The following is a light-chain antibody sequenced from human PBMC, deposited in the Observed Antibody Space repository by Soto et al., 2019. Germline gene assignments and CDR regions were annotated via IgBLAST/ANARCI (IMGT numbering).Light chain of an antibody. CDR2: LGS. V-gene: IGKV2-28*01. CDR3: MQALQTPRT. CDR1: QSLLHSNGYKY. J-gene: IGKJ1*01. Sequence: DVVMTQSPLSLPVTPGEPASISCRSSQSLLHSNGYKYLDWYLQKPGQSPQLLIYLGSNRASGVPDRFSGSGSGTDFTLKISRVEAEDVRVYYCMQALQTPRTFGQGTKVEIK.